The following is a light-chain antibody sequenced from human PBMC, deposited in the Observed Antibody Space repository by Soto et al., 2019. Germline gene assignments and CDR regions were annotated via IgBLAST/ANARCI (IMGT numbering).Light chain of an antibody. Sequence: IVLTQSPGTLSLSPGARATLSCRASQRISSSHLAWYQQKPGQAPRLLIYGASSRATGIPDRFSGSGSGTGFTLTNSRLEPEDCAVYYYQQYGSSPFTVGTGTRVEI. CDR1: QRISSSH. J-gene: IGKJ3*01. CDR2: GAS. CDR3: QQYGSSPFT. V-gene: IGKV3-20*01.